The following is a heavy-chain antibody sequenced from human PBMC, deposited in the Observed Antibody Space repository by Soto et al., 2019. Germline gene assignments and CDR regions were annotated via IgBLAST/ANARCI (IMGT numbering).Heavy chain of an antibody. CDR3: ARGCSSTSCYTGFDP. CDR1: GASIGSNPYS. J-gene: IGHJ5*02. CDR2: IYHTGRT. Sequence: SETLSLTCTVSGASIGSNPYSWTWIRQPPGKGLEWIGYIYHTGRTDYNPSLKSRVTISLDRSRSQFSLKLTSVTAADTAVYYCARGCSSTSCYTGFDPWGLGTLVTVSS. D-gene: IGHD2-2*02. V-gene: IGHV4-30-2*01.